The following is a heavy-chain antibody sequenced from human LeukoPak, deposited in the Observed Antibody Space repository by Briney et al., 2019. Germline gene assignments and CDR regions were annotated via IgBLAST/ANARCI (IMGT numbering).Heavy chain of an antibody. CDR2: ISIGGDYT. Sequence: GGSLRLSCAASGFTFSGSAMSWVRQAPGKGLEWVSGISIGGDYTYYADSVKGRFTISRDNSKNTLSLQMSNLRAEDTAIYYCAKLHSATITADFDHWGQGSLVTVSS. CDR3: AKLHSATITADFDH. J-gene: IGHJ4*02. CDR1: GFTFSGSA. V-gene: IGHV3-23*01. D-gene: IGHD1-14*01.